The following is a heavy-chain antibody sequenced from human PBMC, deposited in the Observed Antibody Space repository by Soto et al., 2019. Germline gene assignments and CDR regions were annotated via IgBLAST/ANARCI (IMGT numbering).Heavy chain of an antibody. D-gene: IGHD4-17*01. J-gene: IGHJ6*02. CDR3: VRDRTPDFGDHYYYGMDV. V-gene: IGHV4-31*03. CDR1: GASIASGGYY. CDR2: IYYRGST. Sequence: SETLSLTCTVSGASIASGGYYWNWIRQHPGTGLEWIGYIYYRGSTYYHPSLKSRVTISIDTSKNQLSLKLSSVTAADTAVYYCVRDRTPDFGDHYYYGMDVWGQGTTVTVSS.